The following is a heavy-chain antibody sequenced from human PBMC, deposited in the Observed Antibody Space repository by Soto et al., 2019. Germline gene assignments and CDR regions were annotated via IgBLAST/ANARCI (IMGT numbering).Heavy chain of an antibody. J-gene: IGHJ4*02. V-gene: IGHV3-48*02. CDR3: ARDLGDYGSGSYSHFDY. D-gene: IGHD3-10*01. CDR2: ISSSSSTI. Sequence: GGSLRLSCAASGFTFSSYSMNWVRQAPGKGLEWVSYISSSSSTIYYADSVKGRFTISRDNAKNSLYLQMNSLRDEDTAVYYCARDLGDYGSGSYSHFDYWGQGTLVTVSS. CDR1: GFTFSSYS.